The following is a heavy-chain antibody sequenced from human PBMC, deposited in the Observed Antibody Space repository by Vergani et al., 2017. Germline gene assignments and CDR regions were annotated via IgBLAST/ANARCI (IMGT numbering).Heavy chain of an antibody. CDR3: ARRAAAGYYGMDV. CDR1: GYTFTSYA. J-gene: IGHJ6*02. CDR2: INAGNGNT. Sequence: QVQLVQSGAEVKKPGASVKVSCKASGYTFTSYAMHWVRQAPGQRLEWMGWINAGNGNTKYSQKFQGRVTITRETSACTAYMELSSLRSEDTAVYYCARRAAAGYYGMDVWGQGTTVTVYS. V-gene: IGHV1-3*01. D-gene: IGHD6-13*01.